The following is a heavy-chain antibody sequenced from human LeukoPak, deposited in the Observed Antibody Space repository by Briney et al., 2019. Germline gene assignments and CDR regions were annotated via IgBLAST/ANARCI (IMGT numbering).Heavy chain of an antibody. Sequence: SVKVSCKASGGTFSSYTISWVRQAPGQGLEWMGRIIPILGIANYAQKFQGRVTITADKSTSTAYMELSSLRSEDTAVYYCASGHAYYYDSSGYFYWGQGTLVTVSS. V-gene: IGHV1-69*02. D-gene: IGHD3-22*01. J-gene: IGHJ4*02. CDR2: IIPILGIA. CDR3: ASGHAYYYDSSGYFY. CDR1: GGTFSSYT.